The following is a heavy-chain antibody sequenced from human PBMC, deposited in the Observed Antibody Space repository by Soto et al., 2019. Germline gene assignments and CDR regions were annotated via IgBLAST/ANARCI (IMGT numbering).Heavy chain of an antibody. J-gene: IGHJ5*02. D-gene: IGHD2-2*01. V-gene: IGHV4-61*08. Sequence: SETLSLTCTVSGGSISSGDYYWSWIRQPPGKGLEWIGDINHSGSTNYNPSLKSRVTISVDTSKNQFSLKLSSVTAADTAVYYCARGSNRAKVVPAATRDWFDPWGQGTLVTVSS. CDR1: GGSISSGDYY. CDR3: ARGSNRAKVVPAATRDWFDP. CDR2: INHSGST.